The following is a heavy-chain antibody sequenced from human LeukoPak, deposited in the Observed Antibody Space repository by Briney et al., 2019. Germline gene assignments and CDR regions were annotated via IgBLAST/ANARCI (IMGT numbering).Heavy chain of an antibody. CDR3: AKDRRSSNWLHDY. V-gene: IGHV3-23*01. D-gene: IGHD6-13*01. J-gene: IGHJ4*02. CDR2: ISGSGSST. CDR1: GFTFSIYA. Sequence: GGSLRLSCAASGFTFSIYAMSWVRQAPGKGLERVSGISGSGSSTYYADSVKGRFTISRDNSKNTLYLQMSGLRAEDTAVYYCAKDRRSSNWLHDYWGQGTLVTVSS.